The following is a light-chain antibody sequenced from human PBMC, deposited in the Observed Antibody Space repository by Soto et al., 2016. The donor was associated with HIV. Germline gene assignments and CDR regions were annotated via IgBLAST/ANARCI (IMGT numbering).Light chain of an antibody. Sequence: DIVMTQSPLSLPVTPGEPASISCRSSESLLYSNGNNYLDWYHQKPGQSPQLLIYLGSNRASGVPDRFSGSGSGTDFTLTISRVEAEDVGVYHCMQARQTPPTFGGGTRVEIK. V-gene: IGKV2-28*01. CDR1: ESLLYSNGNNY. CDR3: MQARQTPPT. CDR2: LGS. J-gene: IGKJ4*01.